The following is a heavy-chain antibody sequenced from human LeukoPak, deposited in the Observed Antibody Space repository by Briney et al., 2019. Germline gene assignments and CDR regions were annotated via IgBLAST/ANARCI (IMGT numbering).Heavy chain of an antibody. V-gene: IGHV4-30-4*01. CDR2: IYYSGST. CDR1: GGSISSGDYY. J-gene: IGHJ4*02. Sequence: SETLSLTCTVSGGSISSGDYYWSWIRQPPGTGLEWIGYIYYSGSTYYNPSLKSRVTISVDTSKNQFSLKLSSVTAADTAVYYCARGDDYGGNSAWGQGTLVTVSS. D-gene: IGHD4-23*01. CDR3: ARGDDYGGNSA.